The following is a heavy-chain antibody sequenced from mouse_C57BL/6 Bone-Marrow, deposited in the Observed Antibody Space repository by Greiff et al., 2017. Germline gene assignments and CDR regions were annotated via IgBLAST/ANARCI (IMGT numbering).Heavy chain of an antibody. CDR2: ISYDGSN. CDR1: GYSITSGYY. V-gene: IGHV3-6*01. Sequence: EVQLVESGPGLVKPSQSLSLTCSVTGYSITSGYYWNWIRQFPGNKLEWMGYISYDGSNNYNPSLKNRISITRDTSKTQFFLKLNSVTTENTATYYCASGYDYAGGYWGQGTTLTVSS. CDR3: ASGYDYAGGY. D-gene: IGHD2-4*01. J-gene: IGHJ2*01.